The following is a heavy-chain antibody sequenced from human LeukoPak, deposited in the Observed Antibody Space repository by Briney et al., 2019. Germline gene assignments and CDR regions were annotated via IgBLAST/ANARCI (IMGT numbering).Heavy chain of an antibody. Sequence: PGGSLRLSCAASGLTFSSYTISWVRQAPGKGLEWVSSITGSGVSTYYADSVKGRFIISRDNSKNTLYLQMNSLRAEDTATYYCAKGISDYYDSSGYKLGRWGQGTLVTVSS. CDR2: ITGSGVST. D-gene: IGHD3-22*01. J-gene: IGHJ4*02. V-gene: IGHV3-23*01. CDR3: AKGISDYYDSSGYKLGR. CDR1: GLTFSSYT.